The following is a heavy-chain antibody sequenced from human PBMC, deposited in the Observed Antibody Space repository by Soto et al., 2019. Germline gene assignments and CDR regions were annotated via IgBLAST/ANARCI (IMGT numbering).Heavy chain of an antibody. CDR2: INPNSGGT. Sequence: ASVKVSCKASGYTFTGYYMHWVRQAPGQGLEWMGWINPNSGGTNYAQKFQGWVTMTRDTSISTAYMELSRLRSDDTAVYYCARSGSIAALVSPGYGMDVWGQGTTVTVSS. J-gene: IGHJ6*02. CDR1: GYTFTGYY. CDR3: ARSGSIAALVSPGYGMDV. D-gene: IGHD6-6*01. V-gene: IGHV1-2*04.